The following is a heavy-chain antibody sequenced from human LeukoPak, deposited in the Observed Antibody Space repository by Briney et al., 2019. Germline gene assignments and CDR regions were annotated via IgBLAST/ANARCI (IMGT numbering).Heavy chain of an antibody. J-gene: IGHJ4*02. CDR2: ISYDGSNK. V-gene: IGHV3-30*18. CDR3: AKAGVEVSGFDY. Sequence: GGSLRLSCAASGFTFSSYGMHRVRQAPGKGLEWVAVISYDGSNKYYADSVKGRFTISRDNSKNTLYLQMNSLRAEDTAVYYCAKAGVEVSGFDYWGQGTLVTVSS. D-gene: IGHD5-24*01. CDR1: GFTFSSYG.